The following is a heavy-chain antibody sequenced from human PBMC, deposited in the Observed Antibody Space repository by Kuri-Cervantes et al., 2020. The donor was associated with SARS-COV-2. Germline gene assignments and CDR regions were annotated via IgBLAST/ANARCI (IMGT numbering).Heavy chain of an antibody. CDR1: GGTFSSYA. V-gene: IGHV1-69*10. CDR3: AGSKIAAAGTGWFDP. J-gene: IGHJ5*02. D-gene: IGHD6-13*01. CDR2: IIPILGIT. Sequence: SVKVSCKASGGTFSSYAISWVRQAPGQGLEWMGGIIPILGITNYAQKFQGRVTITADKSTSTAYMELSSLRSEDTAVYYCAGSKIAAAGTGWFDPWGQGTLVTVSS.